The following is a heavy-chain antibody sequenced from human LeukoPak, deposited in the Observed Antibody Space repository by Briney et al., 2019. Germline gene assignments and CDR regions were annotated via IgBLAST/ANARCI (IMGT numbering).Heavy chain of an antibody. V-gene: IGHV3-23*01. CDR2: ISGSGGST. CDR1: GFTFSSYA. D-gene: IGHD1-26*01. Sequence: PGGSLRLSCAASGFTFSSYAMSWVRQAPGKRLEWVSAISGSGGSTYYADSVKGRFTISRDNSKNTLYLQMNSLKAEDTAVYYCARVLGGSYHFDYWGQGTLVTVSS. J-gene: IGHJ4*02. CDR3: ARVLGGSYHFDY.